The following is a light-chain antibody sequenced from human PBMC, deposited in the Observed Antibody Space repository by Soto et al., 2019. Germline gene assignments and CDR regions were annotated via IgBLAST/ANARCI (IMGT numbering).Light chain of an antibody. V-gene: IGKV3-20*01. CDR3: QQYGSSPKIS. Sequence: DIVLTQSPGTLSLSPGERATLSCRASQTISDNYLAWYQQKPGQSPRLLISGASIRAPGIPDRFSGSGSETDFTLTNSRLEPEDFAFYYCQQYGSSPKISFGPGTKVDIK. J-gene: IGKJ3*01. CDR1: QTISDNY. CDR2: GAS.